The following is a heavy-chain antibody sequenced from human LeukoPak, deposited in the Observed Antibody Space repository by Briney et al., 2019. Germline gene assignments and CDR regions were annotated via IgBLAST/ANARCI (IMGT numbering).Heavy chain of an antibody. CDR2: IRGDTST. CDR3: ARRRGGYGDGDFDY. Sequence: GGSLRLSCAASGFTASSTSIIWVRQAPGKGLECVSYIRGDTSTEYAEYVRGRFTISRDDAKNTVYLQMDSLRVEDTSVYYCARRRGGYGDGDFDYWGQGTLVTVSS. J-gene: IGHJ4*02. CDR1: GFTASSTS. D-gene: IGHD4-17*01. V-gene: IGHV3-66*04.